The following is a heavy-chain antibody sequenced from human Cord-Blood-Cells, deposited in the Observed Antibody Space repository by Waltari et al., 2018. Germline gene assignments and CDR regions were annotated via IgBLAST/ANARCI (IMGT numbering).Heavy chain of an antibody. CDR2: ISGSGGST. CDR1: GFTFRSYA. V-gene: IGHV3-23*01. D-gene: IGHD6-19*01. J-gene: IGHJ4*02. Sequence: EVQLLESGGGLVQPGGSLRLSCAASGFTFRSYAMSWARQAPGKGLEWVSAISGSGGSTYYADSVKGRFTISRDNSKNTLYLQMNSLRAEDTAVYYCAKDSEWLVPLGVDYWGQGTLVTVSS. CDR3: AKDSEWLVPLGVDY.